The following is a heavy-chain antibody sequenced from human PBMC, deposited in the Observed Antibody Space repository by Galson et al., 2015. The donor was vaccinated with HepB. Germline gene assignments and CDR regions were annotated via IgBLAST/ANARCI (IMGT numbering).Heavy chain of an antibody. CDR3: AKESGRDVWGSHRYQGYFDY. CDR2: VTHNGGST. J-gene: IGHJ4*02. Sequence: SLRLSCAASGFTFSSYAMNWLRQAPGKGLEWVSVVTHNGGSTYYADSVKGRFTISRDNSKNTLYLQMNSLRAEDTAVYYCAKESGRDVWGSHRYQGYFDYWGQGTLVTVSS. V-gene: IGHV3-23*01. CDR1: GFTFSSYA. D-gene: IGHD3-16*02.